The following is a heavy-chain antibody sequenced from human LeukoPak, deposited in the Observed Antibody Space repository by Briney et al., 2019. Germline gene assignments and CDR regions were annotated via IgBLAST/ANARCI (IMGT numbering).Heavy chain of an antibody. CDR3: ARGLGYCTSTTCLLPFDY. D-gene: IGHD2-2*01. Sequence: GGSLRLSCAASGFTVSTYYMTWVRQAPGKGLECVSVIYSGGSTYYADSVKGRFTVSRDNSKNTLYLQMNSLRAEDTAVYYCARGLGYCTSTTCLLPFDYWGQGTLVTVSS. V-gene: IGHV3-53*01. CDR2: IYSGGST. J-gene: IGHJ4*02. CDR1: GFTVSTYY.